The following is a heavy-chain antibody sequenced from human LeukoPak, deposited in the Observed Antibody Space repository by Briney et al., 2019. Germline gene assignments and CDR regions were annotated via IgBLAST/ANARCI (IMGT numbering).Heavy chain of an antibody. Sequence: GRSLRLSCAASGFTFSSYGMHWVRQAPGKGLEWVTVIWYDGSNKYYADSVKGRFTISRDNSKNTLYLQMNSLRAEDTAVYYCAKDPSSSLYYMDAWGKGTTVTVSS. J-gene: IGHJ6*03. V-gene: IGHV3-33*06. CDR1: GFTFSSYG. CDR3: AKDPSSSLYYMDA. D-gene: IGHD6-6*01. CDR2: IWYDGSNK.